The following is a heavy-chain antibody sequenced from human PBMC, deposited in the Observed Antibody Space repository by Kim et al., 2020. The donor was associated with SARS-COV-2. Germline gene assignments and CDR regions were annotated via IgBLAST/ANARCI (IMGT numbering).Heavy chain of an antibody. CDR2: ISDDGKNK. V-gene: IGHV3-30*04. D-gene: IGHD3-16*01. CDR3: ARGGSSDASFYWAFDL. Sequence: GGSLRLSCATSRFNLDSHPMHWVRQAPGKGLEWVAGISDDGKNKYYAVSVKGRFTISKDSSTNTVYLEMTTLNTEDTAVYLCARGGSSDASFYWAFDLLGHGSQVTVSS. J-gene: IGHJ4*01. CDR1: RFNLDSHP.